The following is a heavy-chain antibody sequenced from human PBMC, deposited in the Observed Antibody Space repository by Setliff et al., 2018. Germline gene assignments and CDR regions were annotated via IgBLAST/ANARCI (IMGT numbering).Heavy chain of an antibody. V-gene: IGHV3-33*08. CDR3: VAE. J-gene: IGHJ4*02. Sequence: GGSLRLSCATSGFSFKDYAMHWVRQAPGKGLEWVAVVWFDGTTKFHGDSVKGRFTVSKDNSKNTLYLQMNSLRAEDTALYYCVAEWGQGTLVTVSS. CDR1: GFSFKDYA. CDR2: VWFDGTTK.